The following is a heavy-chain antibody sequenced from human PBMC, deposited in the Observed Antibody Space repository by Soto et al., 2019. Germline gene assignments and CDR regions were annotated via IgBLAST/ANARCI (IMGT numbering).Heavy chain of an antibody. CDR1: GGSFSGYY. J-gene: IGHJ4*02. CDR2: INHSGST. D-gene: IGHD3-22*01. V-gene: IGHV4-34*01. Sequence: SETLSLTCAVYGGSFSGYYWSWIRQPPGKGLEWIGEINHSGSTNYNPSLKSRVTISVDTSKNQFSLKLSSVTAADTAVYYCARGRAYYYDSSGYYAYWGQGTLVTVS. CDR3: ARGRAYYYDSSGYYAY.